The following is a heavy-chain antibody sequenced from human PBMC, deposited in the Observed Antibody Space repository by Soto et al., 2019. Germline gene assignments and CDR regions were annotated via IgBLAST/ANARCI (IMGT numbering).Heavy chain of an antibody. CDR1: GYTFTGYY. D-gene: IGHD3-22*01. J-gene: IGHJ5*02. CDR3: AREYYDSSVVHP. CDR2: INPNSGGT. Sequence: ASVKVSCKASGYTFTGYYMHWVRQAPGQGLEWMGWINPNSGGTNYAQKFQGRVTMTRDTSISTAYMELSRLRSDDTAVYYCAREYYDSSVVHPWGQGTLVTVSS. V-gene: IGHV1-2*02.